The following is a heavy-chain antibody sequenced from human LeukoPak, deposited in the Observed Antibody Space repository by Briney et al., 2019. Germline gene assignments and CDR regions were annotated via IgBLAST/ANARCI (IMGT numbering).Heavy chain of an antibody. CDR1: GFTFSSYG. CDR3: ARDLSYFDPLYYFDY. D-gene: IGHD3-9*01. V-gene: IGHV3-33*01. Sequence: GGSLRLSCAASGFTFSSYGMHWVRQAPGKGLEWVAVIWYDGSNKYYADSVKGRFTISRDNSKNTLYLQMNSLRAEDTAVYYCARDLSYFDPLYYFDYWGQGTLVTVSS. CDR2: IWYDGSNK. J-gene: IGHJ4*02.